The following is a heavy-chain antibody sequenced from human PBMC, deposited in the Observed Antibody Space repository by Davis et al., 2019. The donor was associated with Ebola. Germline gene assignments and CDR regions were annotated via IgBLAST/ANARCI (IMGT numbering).Heavy chain of an antibody. V-gene: IGHV7-4-1*02. J-gene: IGHJ2*01. Sequence: ASVKVSCKASGGTFSSYTISWVRQAPGQGLEWMGWINTNTGNPTYAQGFTGRFVFSLDTSVSTAYLQISSLKAEDTAVYYCAREASSGWSNWYFDLWGRGTLVTVSS. CDR1: GGTFSSYT. CDR2: INTNTGNP. D-gene: IGHD6-19*01. CDR3: AREASSGWSNWYFDL.